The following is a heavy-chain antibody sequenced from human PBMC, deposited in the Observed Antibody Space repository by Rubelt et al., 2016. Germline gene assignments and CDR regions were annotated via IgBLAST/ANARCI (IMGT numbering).Heavy chain of an antibody. CDR2: IIPIFGTA. CDR3: ARGPNYYDSSGYSGYYFDY. V-gene: IGHV1-69*01. D-gene: IGHD3-22*01. CDR1: GYTFTSYG. Sequence: QVQLVQSGAEVKKPGASVKVSCKASGYTFTSYGISWVRQAPGQGLEWMGWIIPIFGTANYAQKFQGRVTITADESTSTAYMELSSLRSEDTAVYYCARGPNYYDSSGYSGYYFDYWGQGTLVTVSS. J-gene: IGHJ4*02.